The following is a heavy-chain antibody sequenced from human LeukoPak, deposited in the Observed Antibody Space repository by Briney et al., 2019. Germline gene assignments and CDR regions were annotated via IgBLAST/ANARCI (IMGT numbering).Heavy chain of an antibody. D-gene: IGHD6-19*01. CDR3: ATSVNIAVAVRIFDY. Sequence: ASVKVSCKVSGYTLTELSMHWVRQAPGKGLEWMGGFDPEDGETIYAQKFQGRVTMTEDTSTDTAYMELSSLRSEDTAVYYCATSVNIAVAVRIFDYWGQGTLVTVSS. V-gene: IGHV1-24*01. J-gene: IGHJ4*02. CDR1: GYTLTELS. CDR2: FDPEDGET.